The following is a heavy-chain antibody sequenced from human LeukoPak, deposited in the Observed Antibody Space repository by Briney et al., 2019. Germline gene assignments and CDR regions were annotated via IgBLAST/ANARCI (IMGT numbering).Heavy chain of an antibody. CDR1: GFTFSSFA. D-gene: IGHD3-10*01. CDR3: VRWYGGSGLENYYYYMDV. J-gene: IGHJ6*03. V-gene: IGHV3-23*01. CDR2: ISDNSGNT. Sequence: GGSLRLSCAASGFTFSSFAMSWVRQAPGQGLEWVSAISDNSGNTYYADSVKGRFTISRDNSENTLYLQMNSLRAEDTAVYYCVRWYGGSGLENYYYYMDVWGKGTTVTISS.